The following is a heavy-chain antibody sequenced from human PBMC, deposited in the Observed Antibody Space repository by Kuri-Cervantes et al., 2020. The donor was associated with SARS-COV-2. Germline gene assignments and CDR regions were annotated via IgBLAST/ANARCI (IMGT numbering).Heavy chain of an antibody. V-gene: IGHV3-23*01. D-gene: IGHD1-1*01. CDR3: VRDGDHWNFDY. J-gene: IGHJ4*02. CDR2: ISGSGGST. CDR1: GFNFSSYA. Sequence: GESMIFCCAASGFNFSSYAMSWVRQAAGKGLEWVLAISGSGGSTYYADSVKGRFTLSRDNAKNMLFLQMNSLRAEDTAVYYCVRDGDHWNFDYWGQGTLVTVSS.